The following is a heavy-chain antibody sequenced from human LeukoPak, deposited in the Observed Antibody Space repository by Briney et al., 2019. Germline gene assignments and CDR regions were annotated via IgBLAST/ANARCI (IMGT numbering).Heavy chain of an antibody. CDR3: ARDTRSLIDY. Sequence: PGGSLRLSCAASGLTFSSHWMHWVRQAPGKGLEWISYISSNSASTYYADSVKGRFTISRDNAKNSLYLHMNSLRADDTAVYYCARDTRSLIDYWGQGTLVTVSS. V-gene: IGHV3-48*01. CDR2: ISSNSAST. CDR1: GLTFSSHW. J-gene: IGHJ4*02. D-gene: IGHD1-26*01.